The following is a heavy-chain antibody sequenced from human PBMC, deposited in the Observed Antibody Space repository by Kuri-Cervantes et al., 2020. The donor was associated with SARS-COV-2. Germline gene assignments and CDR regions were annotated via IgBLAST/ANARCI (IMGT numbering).Heavy chain of an antibody. J-gene: IGHJ4*02. CDR3: AKDQDADVVPDY. D-gene: IGHD2-2*01. Sequence: LSLTCAASGFTFSSYGMHWVRQAPGKGLEWVAFIRYDGSNKYYADSVKGRFTISRDNSKNTLYLQMNSLRAEDTAVYYCAKDQDADVVPDYWGQGTLVTVSS. CDR2: IRYDGSNK. V-gene: IGHV3-30*02. CDR1: GFTFSSYG.